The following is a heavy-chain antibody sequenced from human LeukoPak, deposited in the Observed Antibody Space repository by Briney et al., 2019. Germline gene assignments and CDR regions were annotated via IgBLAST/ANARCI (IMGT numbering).Heavy chain of an antibody. J-gene: IGHJ3*02. CDR2: IYYSGST. D-gene: IGHD6-19*01. CDR3: ARASSGWAGDAFDI. Sequence: SETLSLTCTVSGGSISSYYWSWIRQPPGKGLEWIGYIYYSGSTNCNPSLKSRVTISVDTSKNQFSLKLSSVTAADTAVYYCARASSGWAGDAFDIWGQGTMVTVSS. V-gene: IGHV4-59*01. CDR1: GGSISSYY.